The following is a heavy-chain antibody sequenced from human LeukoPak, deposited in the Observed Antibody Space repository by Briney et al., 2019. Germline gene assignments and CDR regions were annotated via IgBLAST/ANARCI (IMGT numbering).Heavy chain of an antibody. J-gene: IGHJ4*02. V-gene: IGHV3-23*01. CDR3: AKGGGSDFDF. Sequence: GGSLRLSCAASGFTFSSYAMSWVRQAPGKGLEWVSSISTTGGRTYYADSVKGRFTISRDSSKSTVSLQMNSLRAEDTAVYFCAKGGGSDFDFWGQGTLVTVSS. CDR2: ISTTGGRT. CDR1: GFTFSSYA. D-gene: IGHD3-16*01.